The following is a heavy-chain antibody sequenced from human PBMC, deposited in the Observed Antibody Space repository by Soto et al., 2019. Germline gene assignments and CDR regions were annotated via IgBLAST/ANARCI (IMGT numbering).Heavy chain of an antibody. D-gene: IGHD3-22*01. J-gene: IGHJ5*02. Sequence: ASVKVSCKASGYTFTSYDINWVRQATGQGLEWMGWMNPNSGNTGYAQKFQGRVTMTRNTSISTAYMELSSLRSEDTAVYYCARGPRLDNWLDPWGQGTLVTVYS. CDR3: ARGPRLDNWLDP. V-gene: IGHV1-8*01. CDR1: GYTFTSYD. CDR2: MNPNSGNT.